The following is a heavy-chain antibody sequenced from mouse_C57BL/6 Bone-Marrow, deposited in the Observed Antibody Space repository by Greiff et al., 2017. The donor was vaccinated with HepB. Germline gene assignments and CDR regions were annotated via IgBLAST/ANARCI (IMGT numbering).Heavy chain of an antibody. J-gene: IGHJ1*03. CDR2: FHPYNDDT. Sequence: VQLQESGAELVKPGASVKMSCKASGYTFTTYPIEWMKQNHGKSLEWIGNFHPYNDDTKYNEKFKGKATLTVEKSSSTVYLELSRLTSDDSAVYYCARGRYYYGSSNWYFDVWGTGTTVTVSS. CDR3: ARGRYYYGSSNWYFDV. CDR1: GYTFTTYP. V-gene: IGHV1-47*01. D-gene: IGHD1-1*01.